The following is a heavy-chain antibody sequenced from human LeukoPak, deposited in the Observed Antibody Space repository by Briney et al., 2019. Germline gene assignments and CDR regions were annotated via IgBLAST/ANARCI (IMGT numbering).Heavy chain of an antibody. Sequence: GGSLRLSCVASGFTVSSNHMNWVRQAPGRGVEWVSVIYSGDSTFYADSVGGRFTISRDHSKNSLFLQMNSLRAEDTAVYYCARTRSGNYYGSGSYYVFDIWGQGTMVTVSS. V-gene: IGHV3-66*01. CDR3: ARTRSGNYYGSGSYYVFDI. CDR1: GFTVSSNH. J-gene: IGHJ3*02. CDR2: IYSGDST. D-gene: IGHD3-10*01.